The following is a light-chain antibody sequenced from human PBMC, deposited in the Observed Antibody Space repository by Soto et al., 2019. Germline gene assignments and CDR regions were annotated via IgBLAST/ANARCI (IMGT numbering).Light chain of an antibody. CDR1: QSISNW. Sequence: DIQMTQSPSTLSASVGDRVTITCRASQSISNWLAWYQQEPGTAPKVLIYHASNLQSGVPSRFSGSGSGTEFTLTISSLQPDDFATYYCQQYNSYSFGQGTKVDI. J-gene: IGKJ1*01. CDR3: QQYNSYS. V-gene: IGKV1-5*01. CDR2: HAS.